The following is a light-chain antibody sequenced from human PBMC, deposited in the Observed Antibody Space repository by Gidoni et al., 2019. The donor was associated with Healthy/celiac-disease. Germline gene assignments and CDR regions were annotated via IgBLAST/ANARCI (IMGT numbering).Light chain of an antibody. Sequence: QITQPPSSLSAPVGARVIITCLASQSISSYLNWYQQKPGKAPKLLIYAASSLQSGVPSRFSGSGSGTDFTLTISSLQPEDFAAYYCQQCYSTPYTFGQGTKLEIK. V-gene: IGKV1-39*01. CDR2: AAS. CDR3: QQCYSTPYT. J-gene: IGKJ2*01. CDR1: QSISSY.